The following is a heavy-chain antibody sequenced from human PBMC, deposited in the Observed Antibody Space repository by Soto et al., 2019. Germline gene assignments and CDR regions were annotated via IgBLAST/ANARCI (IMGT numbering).Heavy chain of an antibody. CDR1: GFSFSSYG. V-gene: IGHV3-30*03. CDR2: ISSDGSNK. J-gene: IGHJ4*02. CDR3: GAGRYFSDY. Sequence: QVHLVESGGGVVQPGRSLRLSCAASGFSFSSYGMHWVRQAPGKGLEWVALISSDGSNKYYADSVKGRFTISRDNSKNTVYLRMSSLGDEDTAVYYCGAGRYFSDYWGQGTLVTVSS.